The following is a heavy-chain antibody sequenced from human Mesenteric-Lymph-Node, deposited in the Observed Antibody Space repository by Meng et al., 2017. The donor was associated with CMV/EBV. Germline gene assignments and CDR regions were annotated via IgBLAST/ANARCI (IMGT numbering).Heavy chain of an antibody. V-gene: IGHV3-74*01. CDR2: INSDGSST. D-gene: IGHD5-24*01. CDR3: ARWVLRDGYNGFDY. CDR1: GFTFSSYW. J-gene: IGHJ4*02. Sequence: GESLKISCAASGFTFSSYWMHWVRQAPGKGLVWVSRINSDGSSTSYADSVKGRFTISRDNAKNTLYLQMNSLRAEDTAVYYCARWVLRDGYNGFDYWGQGTLVTVSS.